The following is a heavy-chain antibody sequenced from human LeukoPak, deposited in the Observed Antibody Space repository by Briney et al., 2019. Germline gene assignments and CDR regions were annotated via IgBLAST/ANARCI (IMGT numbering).Heavy chain of an antibody. CDR2: IFPRDSDT. J-gene: IGHJ5*02. D-gene: IGHD2-2*01. CDR1: GYTFTNHW. CDR3: ARRDTSTWFDH. V-gene: IGHV5-51*01. Sequence: GESLKTSCKGSGYTFTNHWIGWVRQMPGKGLELMGIIFPRDSDTRYSPSFQGQVTISADKTISTAYLQWSSLKASDSAMYHCARRDTSTWFDHWGQGTLVTVSS.